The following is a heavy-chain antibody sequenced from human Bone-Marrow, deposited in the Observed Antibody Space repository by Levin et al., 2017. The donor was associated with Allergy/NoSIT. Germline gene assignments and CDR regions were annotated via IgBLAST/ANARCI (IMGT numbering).Heavy chain of an antibody. CDR1: GFTFSTYW. CDR2: IRDDGGET. CDR3: GVTPRRDPFDY. J-gene: IGHJ4*02. V-gene: IGHV3-7*01. D-gene: IGHD2-21*02. Sequence: LSLTCAASGFTFSTYWMSWVRQAPGKGLEWVANIRDDGGETYYVDSVKGRFTISRDNAKNSLYLQMNSLRVEDTAVYFCGVTPRRDPFDYWGQGTLVTVSS.